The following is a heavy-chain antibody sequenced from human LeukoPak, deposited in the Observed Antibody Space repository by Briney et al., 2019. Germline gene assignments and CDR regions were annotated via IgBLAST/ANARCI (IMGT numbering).Heavy chain of an antibody. CDR3: ARDLTRIAVAGTGNY. CDR2: INPSSGVT. Sequence: ASVKVSRKASGYTFTGYYMHWVRQAPGQGLEWMGWINPSSGVTNYAQDFQGRVTMTRDTSISTAYMELSRLRSDDTAVYYCARDLTRIAVAGTGNYWGQGTLVTVSS. D-gene: IGHD6-19*01. V-gene: IGHV1-2*02. J-gene: IGHJ4*02. CDR1: GYTFTGYY.